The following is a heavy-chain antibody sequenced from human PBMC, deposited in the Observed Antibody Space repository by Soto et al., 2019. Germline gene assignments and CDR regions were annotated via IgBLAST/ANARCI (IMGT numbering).Heavy chain of an antibody. CDR1: GDSVSSNSAA. J-gene: IGHJ4*02. D-gene: IGHD6-19*01. V-gene: IGHV6-1*01. CDR3: SRCFSIAVAATKYYFEY. Sequence: SQTLSLTCAISGDSVSSNSAAWNWIRQSPSRGIEWLGRTYYRSKWYNDYAVSVKSRITINPDTSKNQFSLQLNSVTPEDTVVYFCSRCFSIAVAATKYYFEYWGQGTLVTVSS. CDR2: TYYRSKWYN.